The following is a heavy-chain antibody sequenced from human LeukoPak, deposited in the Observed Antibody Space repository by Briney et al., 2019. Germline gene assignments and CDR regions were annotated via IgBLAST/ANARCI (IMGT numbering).Heavy chain of an antibody. CDR3: ARPRLEYCSGGSCFDAFDI. J-gene: IGHJ3*02. D-gene: IGHD2-15*01. CDR1: GFTFNRYG. CDR2: ISGSGSST. Sequence: GGSLRLSCAASGFTFNRYGMSWVRQTPGKGLEWVSAISGSGSSTYYADSVKGRFTISRDNSKNTLFLQMNSLTAEDTAIYSCARPRLEYCSGGSCFDAFDIWGQGTMVTVSS. V-gene: IGHV3-23*01.